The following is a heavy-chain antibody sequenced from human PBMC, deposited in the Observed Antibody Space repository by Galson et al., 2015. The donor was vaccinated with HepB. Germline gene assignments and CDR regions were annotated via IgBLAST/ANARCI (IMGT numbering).Heavy chain of an antibody. J-gene: IGHJ4*02. CDR3: ASAYCGGDCYFVR. Sequence: SVKVSCKASGYTFTSYAMHWVRQAPGQRLEWMGGIIPIFGIANYAQKFQGRVTITADKSTSTAYMELSSLRSEDTAVYYCASAYCGGDCYFVRWGQGTLVTVSS. D-gene: IGHD2-21*02. CDR2: IIPIFGIA. V-gene: IGHV1-69*10. CDR1: GYTFTSYA.